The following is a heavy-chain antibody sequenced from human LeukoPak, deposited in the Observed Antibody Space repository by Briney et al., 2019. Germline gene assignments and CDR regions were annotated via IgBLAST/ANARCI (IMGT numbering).Heavy chain of an antibody. J-gene: IGHJ4*02. CDR1: GYSISSDYY. Sequence: SETLSLTCTVSGYSISSDYYWGWIRQPPGKGLEWIGSIYHSGSTYYNPSLKSRVTISVDTSKNQFSLKLRSVTAADTAVYYCARHGVGLDIVVVPAAIYFDYWGQGTLVTVSS. D-gene: IGHD2-2*02. V-gene: IGHV4-38-2*02. CDR3: ARHGVGLDIVVVPAAIYFDY. CDR2: IYHSGST.